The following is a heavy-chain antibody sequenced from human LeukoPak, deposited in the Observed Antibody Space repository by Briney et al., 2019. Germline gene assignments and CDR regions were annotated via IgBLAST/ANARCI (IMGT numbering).Heavy chain of an antibody. V-gene: IGHV3-66*04. Sequence: GGSLRLSCAASGFTVNSDYMNWVRQAPWKGLESVSIIYRGDNTYYADSVKGRFTISRDNSKNTLYLQMNSLRVEDTAVYYCARHLYGVGIEYWGQGTLVTVSS. CDR3: ARHLYGVGIEY. CDR1: GFTVNSDY. J-gene: IGHJ4*02. D-gene: IGHD4-17*01. CDR2: IYRGDNT.